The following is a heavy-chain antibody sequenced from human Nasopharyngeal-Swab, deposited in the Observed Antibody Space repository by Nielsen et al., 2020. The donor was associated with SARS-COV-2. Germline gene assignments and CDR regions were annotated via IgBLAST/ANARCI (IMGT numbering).Heavy chain of an antibody. Sequence: GESLKISCAASGFSFDDFGMTWVRQAPGKGLEWVSGINWNGGSRGYADSVKGRFTISRDNAKNSLYLQMNSLRVEDTALYYCARDIPPIAAATHDIDYWGQGTLVTVSS. V-gene: IGHV3-20*04. CDR2: INWNGGSR. CDR1: GFSFDDFG. J-gene: IGHJ4*02. D-gene: IGHD6-13*01. CDR3: ARDIPPIAAATHDIDY.